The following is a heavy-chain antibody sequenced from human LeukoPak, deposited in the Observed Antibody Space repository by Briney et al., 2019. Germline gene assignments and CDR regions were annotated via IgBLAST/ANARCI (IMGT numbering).Heavy chain of an antibody. J-gene: IGHJ4*02. CDR3: AKLPYYYDNSGPPDY. V-gene: IGHV3-30*18. CDR1: GFTFSSYG. Sequence: GRSLRLSCAASGFTFSSYGMHWVRQAPGKGLEWVAVISYDGSNKYYAESVKGRFTISRDNSKNTLYLQMNSLRAEDTAVYYCAKLPYYYDNSGPPDYWGQGTLVTVSS. D-gene: IGHD3-22*01. CDR2: ISYDGSNK.